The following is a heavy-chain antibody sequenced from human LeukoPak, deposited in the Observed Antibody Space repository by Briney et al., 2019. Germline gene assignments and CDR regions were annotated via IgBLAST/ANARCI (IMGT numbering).Heavy chain of an antibody. Sequence: SETLSLTCTVSGGSISNYYWSWIRQPPGKGLEWIGYISYSGSTNYNPSLRSRVTISVDTSKNQFSLQLNSVTPEDTAVYYCARDLRRGGYYFDYWGQGTLVTVSS. D-gene: IGHD3-16*01. CDR1: GGSISNYY. CDR3: ARDLRRGGYYFDY. V-gene: IGHV4-59*12. CDR2: ISYSGST. J-gene: IGHJ4*02.